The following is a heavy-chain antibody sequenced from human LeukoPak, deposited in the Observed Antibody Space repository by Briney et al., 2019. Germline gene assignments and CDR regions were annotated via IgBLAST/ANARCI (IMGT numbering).Heavy chain of an antibody. CDR2: IYYNGST. V-gene: IGHV4-39*07. CDR1: GGSISSSCYY. J-gene: IGHJ4*02. D-gene: IGHD6-6*01. Sequence: SETLSLTCTVSGGSISSSCYYWGWIRQPPGKGLEWIGSIYYNGSTNYNPSLKSRVTISVDTSKNQFSLKLSSVTAADTAVYYCARVDPDSSSTLEVFDYWGQGTLVTVSS. CDR3: ARVDPDSSSTLEVFDY.